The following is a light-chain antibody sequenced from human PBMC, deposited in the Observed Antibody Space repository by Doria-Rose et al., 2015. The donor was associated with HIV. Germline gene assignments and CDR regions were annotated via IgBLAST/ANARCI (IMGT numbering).Light chain of an antibody. CDR1: QILLYTSKNY. CDR2: WAS. CDR3: QQYYDTPS. V-gene: IGKV4-1*01. J-gene: IGKJ3*01. Sequence: DIRLTQSPESLGMSLGERATLNCKYNQILLYTSKNYLAWYQQKPGQPPKLLIYWASTRQSGVPARFSGSGSGTDFTLTISSLEAEDVAVYYCQQYYDTPSFGPGTTVDIK.